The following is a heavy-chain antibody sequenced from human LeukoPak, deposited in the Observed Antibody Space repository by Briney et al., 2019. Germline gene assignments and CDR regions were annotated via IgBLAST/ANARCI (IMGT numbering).Heavy chain of an antibody. D-gene: IGHD2-8*02. CDR2: VQYDGSNE. CDR1: RFTFSSYG. V-gene: IGHV3-30*02. J-gene: IGHJ4*02. CDR3: ATYRQVLLPFES. Sequence: GGSLRLSCAASRFTFSSYGMHWVRQAPGKGLEWVAYVQYDGSNEQYADSVKGRFSISRDSSKNILYLQMNSLRGEDTAVYYCATYRQVLLPFESWGQGTLVTVSS.